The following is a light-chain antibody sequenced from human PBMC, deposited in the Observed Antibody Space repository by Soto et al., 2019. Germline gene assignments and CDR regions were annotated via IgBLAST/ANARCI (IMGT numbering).Light chain of an antibody. CDR1: SSVVGRYKY. CDR2: EVT. V-gene: IGLV2-8*01. Sequence: QSALTQPPSASGSPGQSVTISCAGTSSVVGRYKYVSWYQQHPGKAPKLMIYEVTKRPSGVPDRFSGSKSGNTASLTVSGLQAEDVADYSCSSYAGSNNYVFGTGTKVTVL. J-gene: IGLJ1*01. CDR3: SSYAGSNNYV.